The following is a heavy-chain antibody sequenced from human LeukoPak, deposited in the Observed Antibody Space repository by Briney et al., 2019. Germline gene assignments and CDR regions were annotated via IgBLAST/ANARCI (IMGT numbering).Heavy chain of an antibody. Sequence: SETLSLTCTVSGGSISSYYWSWIRQPPGKGLEWIGYIYYSGSTNYNPSLKSRVTISVDTSKNQFSLKLSSVTAADTAVYYCARPSDGYSSSSRAFDIWGQGTMVTVSS. CDR3: ARPSDGYSSSSRAFDI. D-gene: IGHD6-6*01. J-gene: IGHJ3*02. CDR2: IYYSGST. CDR1: GGSISSYY. V-gene: IGHV4-59*01.